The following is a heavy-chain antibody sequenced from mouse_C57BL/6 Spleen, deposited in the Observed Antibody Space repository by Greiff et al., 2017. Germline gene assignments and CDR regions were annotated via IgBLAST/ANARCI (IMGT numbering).Heavy chain of an antibody. CDR3: AREDAQATAMDY. CDR1: GYTFTSYW. J-gene: IGHJ4*01. D-gene: IGHD3-2*02. V-gene: IGHV1-50*01. Sequence: QVQLQQPGAELVKPGASVKLSCKASGYTFTSYWMQWVKQRPGPGLEWIGEIDPSDSYTNYNQKFKGKATLTVDTSSSTAYMQLSSLTSEDSAVYYCAREDAQATAMDYWGQGTSVTGSS. CDR2: IDPSDSYT.